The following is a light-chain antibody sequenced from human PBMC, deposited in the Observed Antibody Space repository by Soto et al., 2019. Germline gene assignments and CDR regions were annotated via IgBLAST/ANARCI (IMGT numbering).Light chain of an antibody. CDR2: GAS. Sequence: ERVLTQSPGTLSMSPGERATLSCRASQSVSSSYSAWYQQTPGQAPRLLIYGASSRATGILDRFSGSGSGTSSSLTISSLEPEVFAVYYCLHYGSSPFPFVPGTKVDIK. V-gene: IGKV3-20*01. CDR3: LHYGSSPFP. CDR1: QSVSSSY. J-gene: IGKJ3*01.